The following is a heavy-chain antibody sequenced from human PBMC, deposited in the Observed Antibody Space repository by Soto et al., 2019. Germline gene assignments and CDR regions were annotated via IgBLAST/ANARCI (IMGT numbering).Heavy chain of an antibody. CDR3: AREGSYDSSGYFDY. CDR1: VFTFSGNG. J-gene: IGHJ4*02. V-gene: IGHV3-33*01. Sequence: GGSLRLSCAASVFTFSGNGMHWVRQAPGKGLEWVAVIWYDGSNKYYADSVKGRFTISRDNSKNTLYLQMNSLRAEDTAVYYCAREGSYDSSGYFDYWGQGTLVTVSS. CDR2: IWYDGSNK. D-gene: IGHD3-22*01.